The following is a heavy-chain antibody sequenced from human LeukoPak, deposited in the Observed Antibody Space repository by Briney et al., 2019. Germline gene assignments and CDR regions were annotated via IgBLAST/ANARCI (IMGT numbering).Heavy chain of an antibody. V-gene: IGHV3-48*03. Sequence: GGPLRLSCAASGFTFSSYEMNWVRQAPGKGLEWVSYISSSGSTIYYADSVKGRFTISRDNAKNSLYLQMNSLRAEDTAVYYCARGYDYVWGSYSGNWFDPWGQGTLVTVSS. CDR2: ISSSGSTI. CDR1: GFTFSSYE. J-gene: IGHJ5*02. D-gene: IGHD3-16*01. CDR3: ARGYDYVWGSYSGNWFDP.